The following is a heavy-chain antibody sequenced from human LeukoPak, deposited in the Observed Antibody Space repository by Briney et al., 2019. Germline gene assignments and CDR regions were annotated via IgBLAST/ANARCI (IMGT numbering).Heavy chain of an antibody. J-gene: IGHJ3*02. Sequence: SETLSLTCAVYGGSYSGYYWSWIRQPPGKGLEWIGEINHSGSTNYNPSLKSRVTISVDTSKNQFSLKLSSVTAADTAVYYCASRNYGIAVAGTVAIWGQGTMVTVSS. CDR2: INHSGST. CDR3: ASRNYGIAVAGTVAI. D-gene: IGHD6-19*01. V-gene: IGHV4-34*01. CDR1: GGSYSGYY.